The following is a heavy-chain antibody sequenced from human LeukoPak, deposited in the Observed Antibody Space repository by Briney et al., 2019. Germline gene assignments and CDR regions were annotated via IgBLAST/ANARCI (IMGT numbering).Heavy chain of an antibody. CDR1: GGSISSNTYY. D-gene: IGHD5-18*01. Sequence: SETLSLTCTVSGGSISSNTYYWGWIRQPPGKGLEWIGSIYYSGSTYYNPSLKSRVTISVDTSKNQFSLRLSSVTAADTAVYYCARDYQGGYGDKTVDYWGQGTLVTVSS. CDR2: IYYSGST. CDR3: ARDYQGGYGDKTVDY. V-gene: IGHV4-39*07. J-gene: IGHJ4*02.